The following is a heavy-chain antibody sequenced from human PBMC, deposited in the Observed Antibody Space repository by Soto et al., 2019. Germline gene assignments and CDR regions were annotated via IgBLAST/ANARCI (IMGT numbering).Heavy chain of an antibody. CDR3: ARVQLSYYYYYGMDV. D-gene: IGHD1-1*01. V-gene: IGHV5-51*01. CDR1: GYSFTSYW. CDR2: IYPGDSDT. J-gene: IGHJ6*02. Sequence: GESLKISCKGSGYSFTSYWIGWVRQMPGKGLEWMGIIYPGDSDTRYSPSFQGQVTISADKSISTAYLQWSSLKASDTAMYYCARVQLSYYYYYGMDVWGQGTTVTVSS.